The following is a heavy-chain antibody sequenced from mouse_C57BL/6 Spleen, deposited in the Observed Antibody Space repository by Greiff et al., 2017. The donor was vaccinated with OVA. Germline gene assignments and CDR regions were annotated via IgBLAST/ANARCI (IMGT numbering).Heavy chain of an antibody. CDR3: AREGYYGSSPYYFDD. J-gene: IGHJ2*01. V-gene: IGHV5-16*01. CDR2: INYDGSST. D-gene: IGHD1-1*01. Sequence: EVQLVESEGGLVQPGSSMKLSCTASGFTFSDYYMARVRQVPEKGLEWVANINYDGSSTYYLDSLTSRFIISRDNAKNILYLQMSSLKSEDTATYDGAREGYYGSSPYYFDDWGKGTTLTVSS. CDR1: GFTFSDYY.